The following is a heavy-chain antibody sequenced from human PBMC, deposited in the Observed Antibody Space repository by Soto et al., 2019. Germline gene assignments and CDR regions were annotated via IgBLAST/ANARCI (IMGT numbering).Heavy chain of an antibody. Sequence: QVQLVQSGAEVKKPGASVKVSYKASGYTFTTYGISWVRQAPGQGLEWMGWINTYNGNTNYAQNLQGRVTMTTDTXXXXXXXXXXXXXXXXXXXXXXXXXXXXGRTGFDYWGQGTLVTV. D-gene: IGHD2-15*01. CDR3: XXXXXXGRTGFDY. V-gene: IGHV1-18*01. CDR2: INTYNGNT. J-gene: IGHJ4*02. CDR1: GYTFTTYG.